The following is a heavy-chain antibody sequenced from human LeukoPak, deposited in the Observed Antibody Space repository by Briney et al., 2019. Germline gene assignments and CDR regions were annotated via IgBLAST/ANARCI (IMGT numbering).Heavy chain of an antibody. J-gene: IGHJ5*01. CDR2: ISGSGGSK. CDR1: GFTFSSYA. CDR3: AKDAYHYYDTSGYDS. V-gene: IGHV3-23*01. D-gene: IGHD3-22*01. Sequence: PGGSLRLSCAASGFTFSSYAMTWVRQAPGKGLKWVSSISGSGGSKYNADSLKGRFTISRDNSKNTLYLHMNSLRAEDTAMYYCAKDAYHYYDTSGYDSWGQGTLVTVSS.